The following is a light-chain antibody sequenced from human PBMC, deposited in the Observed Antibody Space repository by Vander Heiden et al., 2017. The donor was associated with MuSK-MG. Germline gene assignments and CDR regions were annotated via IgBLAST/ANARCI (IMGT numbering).Light chain of an antibody. CDR3: QRTYTAAPT. J-gene: IGKJ5*01. CDR1: QGISSY. CDR2: SAS. Sequence: DIQLTQSPSSLSASVGDRVTITCRASQGISSYLNWYRQKPGKVPKLLIYSASILHSGVPSRFSGSGSATDFTLTISILQPEDVATYYGQRTYTAAPTFGQGTRLEIK. V-gene: IGKV1-27*01.